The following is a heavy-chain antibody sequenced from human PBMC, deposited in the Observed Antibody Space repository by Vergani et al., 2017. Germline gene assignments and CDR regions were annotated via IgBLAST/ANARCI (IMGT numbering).Heavy chain of an antibody. D-gene: IGHD2-15*01. V-gene: IGHV3-49*04. CDR3: TRTPNIVVVVAATPGGDY. CDR2: IRSKAYGGTT. J-gene: IGHJ4*02. Sequence: EVQLVESGGGLVQPGRSLRLSCTASGFTFGDYAMSWVRQAPGKGLEWVGFIRSKAYGGTTEYAASVKGRFTISRDDSKSIAYLQMNSLKTEDTAVYYCTRTPNIVVVVAATPGGDYWGQGTLVTVSS. CDR1: GFTFGDYA.